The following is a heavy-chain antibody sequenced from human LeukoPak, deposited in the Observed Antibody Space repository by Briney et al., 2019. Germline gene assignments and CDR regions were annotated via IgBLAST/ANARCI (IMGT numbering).Heavy chain of an antibody. V-gene: IGHV4-59*01. CDR2: IYYSGST. D-gene: IGHD2-2*01. CDR1: GGSISSYY. CDR3: ASTIVVVPAATPLGYYYYMDV. J-gene: IGHJ6*03. Sequence: SETLSLTCTVSGGSISSYYWSWIRQPPGKGLEWIGYIYYSGSTNYNPSLKSRVTISVDTSKNQFSLKLSSVTAADTAVYYCASTIVVVPAATPLGYYYYMDVWGKGTTVTVSS.